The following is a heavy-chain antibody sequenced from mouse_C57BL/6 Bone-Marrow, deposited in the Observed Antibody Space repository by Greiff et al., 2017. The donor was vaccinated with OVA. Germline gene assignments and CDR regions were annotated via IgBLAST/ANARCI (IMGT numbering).Heavy chain of an antibody. Sequence: EVLLVESGGGLVKPGGSLKLSCAASGFTFSSYTMSWVRQTPEQRLEWVATISGGGGNTYYPDSVKGRFTISRDNAKNTLYLQMSSLRSEDTALYDCARHESYYSNYGYCDVWGTGTTVTVSS. CDR2: ISGGGGNT. D-gene: IGHD2-5*01. CDR3: ARHESYYSNYGYCDV. V-gene: IGHV5-9*01. J-gene: IGHJ1*03. CDR1: GFTFSSYT.